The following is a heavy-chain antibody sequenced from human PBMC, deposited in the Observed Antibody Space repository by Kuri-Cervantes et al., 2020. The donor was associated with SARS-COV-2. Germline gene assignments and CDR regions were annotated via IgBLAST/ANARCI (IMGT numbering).Heavy chain of an antibody. J-gene: IGHJ4*02. CDR3: ARKMDTAMVIDY. D-gene: IGHD5-18*01. Sequence: SETLSLTCTVAGGSISSDYWSWIRQPPGKGLEWIGEINHSGSTNYNPSLKSRVTISVDTSKNQFSLKLSSVTAADTAVYYCARKMDTAMVIDYWGQGTLVTVSS. CDR1: GGSISSDY. CDR2: INHSGST. V-gene: IGHV4-34*01.